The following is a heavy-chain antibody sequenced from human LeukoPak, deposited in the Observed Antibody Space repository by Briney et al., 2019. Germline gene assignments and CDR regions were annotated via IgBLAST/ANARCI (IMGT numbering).Heavy chain of an antibody. CDR1: SDSVSSGNW. D-gene: IGHD1-1*01. V-gene: IGHV4-4*02. CDR3: ARILQTTYYFGY. J-gene: IGHJ4*02. Sequence: PSETLSLTCAVSSDSVSSGNWWSWVRQPPGKGLEWIGEIYHSGSANYNPSLTSRVTMSVDKSRNQFSLTLRSVTAADTAVYFCARILQTTYYFGYWGQGTLVTVSS. CDR2: IYHSGSA.